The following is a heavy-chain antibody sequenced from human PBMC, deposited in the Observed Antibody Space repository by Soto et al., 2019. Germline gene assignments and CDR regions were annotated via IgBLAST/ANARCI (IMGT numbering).Heavy chain of an antibody. CDR1: GGSISSGGYS. CDR2: IYHSGST. CDR3: ARAWTIVAPWMDF. V-gene: IGHV4-30-2*01. Sequence: SETLSLTCAVSGGSISSGGYSWSWIRQPPGKGLEWIGYIYHSGSTYYNPSLKSRVTISVDRSKNQFSLKLSSVTAADSAVYYCARAWTIVAPWMDFWGQGTLVTVSS. J-gene: IGHJ4*02. D-gene: IGHD5-12*01.